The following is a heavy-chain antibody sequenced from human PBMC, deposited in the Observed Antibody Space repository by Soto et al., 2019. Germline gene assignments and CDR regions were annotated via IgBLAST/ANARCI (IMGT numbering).Heavy chain of an antibody. CDR1: GGSISSSSYY. CDR3: AGPTPRVGGGSGNMEDDDAFDI. J-gene: IGHJ3*02. Sequence: SETLSLTCTVSGGSISSSSYYWGWIRQPPGKGLEWIGSIYYSGSTYYNPSLKSRVTISVDTSKNQFSLKLSSVTAADTAVYYCAGPTPRVGGGSGNMEDDDAFDIWGQGTMVTVSS. CDR2: IYYSGST. D-gene: IGHD3-10*01. V-gene: IGHV4-39*01.